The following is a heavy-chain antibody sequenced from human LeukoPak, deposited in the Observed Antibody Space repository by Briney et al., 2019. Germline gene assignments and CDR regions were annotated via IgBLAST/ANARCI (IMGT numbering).Heavy chain of an antibody. CDR1: GGSISSSSYY. D-gene: IGHD3-16*01. CDR3: ARFTPQGYGWGGYNRFDP. CDR2: IYYSGST. V-gene: IGHV4-39*07. Sequence: SETLSLTCTVSGGSISSSSYYWGWIRQPPGKGLEWIGSIYYSGSTCYNPSLKSRVTISVDTSKNQFSLNLTSVTAADTAVYYCARFTPQGYGWGGYNRFDPWGQGTLVTVSS. J-gene: IGHJ5*02.